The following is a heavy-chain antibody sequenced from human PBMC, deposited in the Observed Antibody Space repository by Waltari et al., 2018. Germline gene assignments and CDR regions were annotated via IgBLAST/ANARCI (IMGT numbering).Heavy chain of an antibody. J-gene: IGHJ5*02. Sequence: QVQLVESGGGVVQPGRSLRLSCAASGFPFSSYAMPWVRQAPGKGLEWVAVISYDGSNKYYADSVKGRFTISRDNSKNTLYLQMNSLRAEDTAVYYCARESIYYYGSGSGMFDPWGQGTLVTVSS. D-gene: IGHD3-10*01. V-gene: IGHV3-30-3*01. CDR3: ARESIYYYGSGSGMFDP. CDR1: GFPFSSYA. CDR2: ISYDGSNK.